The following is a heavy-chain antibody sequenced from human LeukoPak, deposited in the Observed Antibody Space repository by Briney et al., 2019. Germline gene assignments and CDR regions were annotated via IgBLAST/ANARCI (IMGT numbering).Heavy chain of an antibody. V-gene: IGHV4-34*01. CDR1: GGSFSGYY. CDR3: ARQSISIFGVKPTNWFDP. Sequence: SETLSLTCAVYGGSFSGYYWSWIRQPPGKGLEWIGEINHSGSTYYNPSLKSRVTISVDTSKNQFSLKLSSVTAADTAVYYCARQSISIFGVKPTNWFDPWGQGTLVTVSS. J-gene: IGHJ5*02. D-gene: IGHD3-3*01. CDR2: INHSGST.